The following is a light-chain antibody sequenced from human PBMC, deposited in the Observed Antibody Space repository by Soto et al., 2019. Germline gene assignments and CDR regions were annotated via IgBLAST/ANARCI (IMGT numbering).Light chain of an antibody. J-gene: IGKJ5*01. CDR3: QQLNSYPIT. CDR2: GAF. CDR1: PSVTNY. Sequence: PGERASLSFRASPSVTNYLAWYQQKPGQPPRLLIYGAFNRAAGIPARFSGSGSGTDFTLTINSLQPEDLATYYCQQLNSYPITFGQGTRLEIK. V-gene: IGKV3-11*01.